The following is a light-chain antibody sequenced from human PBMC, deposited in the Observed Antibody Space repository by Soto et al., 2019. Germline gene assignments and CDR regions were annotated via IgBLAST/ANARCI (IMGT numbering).Light chain of an antibody. Sequence: EIVLTQSPATLSLSPGERATLSCRASQSVTSSNLAWYQQKPAQAPRLLIYGTSTRATGIPDRFSGSGSGTDFTLTISSLQPDDFAAYYCQQYNSFPLTFGGGTKVDIK. CDR3: QQYNSFPLT. J-gene: IGKJ4*02. CDR1: QSVTSSN. V-gene: IGKV3-20*01. CDR2: GTS.